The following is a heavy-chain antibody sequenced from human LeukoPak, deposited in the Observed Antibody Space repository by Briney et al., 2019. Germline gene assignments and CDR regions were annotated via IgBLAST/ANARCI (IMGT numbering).Heavy chain of an antibody. D-gene: IGHD1-26*01. V-gene: IGHV4-59*01. CDR2: IYYSGST. J-gene: IGHJ4*02. Sequence: SETLSLTCTVSDGSNSGNYWSWIRQPPGKGLEWIGYIYYSGSTNYSPSLKSRVTISVDASKNQFSLKLNSVTAADTAVYYCARTRSSGTCDYWGQGTLVTVSS. CDR1: DGSNSGNY. CDR3: ARTRSSGTCDY.